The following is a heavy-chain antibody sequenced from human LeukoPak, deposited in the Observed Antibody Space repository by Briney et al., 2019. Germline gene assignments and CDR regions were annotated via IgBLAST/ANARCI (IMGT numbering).Heavy chain of an antibody. Sequence: SETLSLTCAVYGRSFSGYYWSWIRQPPGKGLDWIGEINHSGSTNYNPSLKSRVTISVDTSKNQFSLKLSSVTAADTAVYYCARGWGTAYGYWGQGTLVTVSS. V-gene: IGHV4-34*01. CDR3: ARGWGTAYGY. J-gene: IGHJ4*02. CDR2: INHSGST. CDR1: GRSFSGYY. D-gene: IGHD3-10*01.